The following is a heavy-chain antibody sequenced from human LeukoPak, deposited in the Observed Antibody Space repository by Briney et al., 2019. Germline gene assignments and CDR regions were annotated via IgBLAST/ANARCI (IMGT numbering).Heavy chain of an antibody. CDR3: ARDYDSSGYYYGSAFDI. Sequence: PSETLSLTCAVSGYSISSGYYWGWIRQPPGKGLEWIGSIYHSGSTYYNPSLKSRVTISVDTSKNQFSLKLSSVTAADTAVYYCARDYDSSGYYYGSAFDIWGQGTMVTVSS. CDR1: GYSISSGYY. CDR2: IYHSGST. V-gene: IGHV4-38-2*02. J-gene: IGHJ3*02. D-gene: IGHD3-22*01.